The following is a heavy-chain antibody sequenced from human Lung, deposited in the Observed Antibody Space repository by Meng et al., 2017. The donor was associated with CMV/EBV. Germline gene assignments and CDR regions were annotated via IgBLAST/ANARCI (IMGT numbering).Heavy chain of an antibody. D-gene: IGHD4-17*01. V-gene: IGHV3-30*09. CDR3: ATSRLHGDFTDAFHI. J-gene: IGHJ3*02. Sequence: GESLKISCAASGFSFNTYTVHWVRQAPGEGLEWMAVISYDGTYKYYGDSVKGRFAVSRDNSKRSVYLQMNSLRPEDTAVYYCATSRLHGDFTDAFHIWGQGTLVTVSS. CDR2: ISYDGTYK. CDR1: GFSFNTYT.